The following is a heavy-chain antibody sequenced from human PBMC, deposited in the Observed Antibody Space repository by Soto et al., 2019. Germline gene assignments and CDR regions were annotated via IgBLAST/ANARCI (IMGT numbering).Heavy chain of an antibody. CDR3: VGRLATIYNCFDS. Sequence: SETLSLTCTVSGDSISSGSHYWNWIRQRPGKGLEWIGYTSYSGSAYYSPSLKSRLTLSVDASKNQFSLKLNSVTAADTAGYYCVGRLATIYNCFDSWGQGTQVTVSS. D-gene: IGHD3-3*02. V-gene: IGHV4-31*03. CDR1: GDSISSGSHY. J-gene: IGHJ5*01. CDR2: TSYSGSA.